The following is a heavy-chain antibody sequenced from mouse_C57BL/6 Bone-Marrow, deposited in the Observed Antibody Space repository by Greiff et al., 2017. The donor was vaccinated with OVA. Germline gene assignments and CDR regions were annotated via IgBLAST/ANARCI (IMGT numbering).Heavy chain of an antibody. CDR1: GYTFTSYW. Sequence: VQLQQPGAELVMPGASVKLSCKASGYTFTSYWMPWVKQRPGQGLEWIGEIDPSDSYTNYNQKFKGKSTLTVDKSSSTAYMQLSSLTSEDSAVYYCATWFAYWGQGTLVTVSA. V-gene: IGHV1-69*01. CDR2: IDPSDSYT. CDR3: ATWFAY. J-gene: IGHJ3*01.